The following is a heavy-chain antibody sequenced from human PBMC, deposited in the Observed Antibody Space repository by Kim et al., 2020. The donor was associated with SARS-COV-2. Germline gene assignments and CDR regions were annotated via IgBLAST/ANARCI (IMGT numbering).Heavy chain of an antibody. D-gene: IGHD6-19*01. J-gene: IGHJ4*02. CDR2: IYWDDDK. V-gene: IGHV2-5*02. CDR1: GFSLSTSGVG. Sequence: SGPTLVKPTQTLTLTCTFSGFSLSTSGVGVGWIRQPPGKALEWLALIYWDDDKRYSPSLKSRLTITKDTSKNQVVLTMTNMDPVDTATYYCAHFAHQGGWYRPSSNYCDYWGQGTLVTVSS. CDR3: AHFAHQGGWYRPSSNYCDY.